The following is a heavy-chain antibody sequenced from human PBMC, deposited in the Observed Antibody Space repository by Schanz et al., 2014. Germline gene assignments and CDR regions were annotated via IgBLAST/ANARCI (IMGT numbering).Heavy chain of an antibody. CDR2: VHPGGST. CDR3: AKYRGYYRVSGSYRELEY. V-gene: IGHV3-NL1*01. Sequence: QVQLVESGGGVVQPGRSLRLSCVASGFTFSSYDVFWVRQAPGKGLEWVSFVHPGGSTYYPDSVKGRFTISRDSSKNTLYLQMNSLRPEDAAVYYCAKYRGYYRVSGSYRELEYWGQGTLVTVSS. D-gene: IGHD3-10*01. CDR1: GFTFSSYD. J-gene: IGHJ4*02.